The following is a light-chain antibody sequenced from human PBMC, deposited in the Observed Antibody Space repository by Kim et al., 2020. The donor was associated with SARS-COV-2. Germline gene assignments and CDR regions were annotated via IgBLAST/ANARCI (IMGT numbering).Light chain of an antibody. CDR3: QAWDSSTAWV. J-gene: IGLJ3*02. CDR2: QDS. Sequence: SPGQTASITCAGDKLGDKYACWYQQKPGQSPVLVIYQDSKLPSGIPERFAGPNSGNTATLTISGTQAMDEADYYCQAWDSSTAWVFGGGTQLTVL. CDR1: KLGDKY. V-gene: IGLV3-1*01.